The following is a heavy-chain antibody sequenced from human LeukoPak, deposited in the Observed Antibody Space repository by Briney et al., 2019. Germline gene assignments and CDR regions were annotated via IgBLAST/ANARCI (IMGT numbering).Heavy chain of an antibody. CDR1: GDSVSSNTAA. CDR3: ARETWVAAGTNWFDP. CDR2: TYYRSKWYN. J-gene: IGHJ5*02. Sequence: SQTLSLTCAISGDSVSSNTAAWSWIRQSPSRGLEWLGRTYYRSKWYNDYAVSVKSRITINPDTSKNQFSLHLNSVTPEDTAVYYCARETWVAAGTNWFDPWGQGTLVTVSS. V-gene: IGHV6-1*01. D-gene: IGHD6-13*01.